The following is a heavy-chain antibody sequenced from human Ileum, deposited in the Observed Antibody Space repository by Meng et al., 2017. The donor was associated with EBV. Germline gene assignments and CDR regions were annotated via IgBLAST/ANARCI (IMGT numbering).Heavy chain of an antibody. CDR2: INHSGST. V-gene: IGHV4-34*01. CDR3: ARGNKVSDRGFDY. Sequence: QVPLMQWGAGLLQPSETLFLTFAVYGGSFSGYYWSWIRQPPGKGLEWIGEINHSGSTNYNPSLKSRVTISVDTSKNQFSLKLSSVTAADTAVYYCARGNKVSDRGFDYWGQGTLVTVS. J-gene: IGHJ4*02. CDR1: GGSFSGYY. D-gene: IGHD3-10*01.